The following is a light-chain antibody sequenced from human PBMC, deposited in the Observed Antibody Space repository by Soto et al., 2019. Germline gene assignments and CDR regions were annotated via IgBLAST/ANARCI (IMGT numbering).Light chain of an antibody. J-gene: IGKJ2*01. Sequence: EIVLTQSPGTLSLSPGERATLSCRASQSVSSSDVAWYQQKPGQAPRLLIYGASSRATGITDRFSGSGSGTDFTLTISSLEPEDFAVYYCQYYGDSPTTFGQGTKLEIK. V-gene: IGKV3-20*01. CDR2: GAS. CDR1: QSVSSSD. CDR3: QYYGDSPTT.